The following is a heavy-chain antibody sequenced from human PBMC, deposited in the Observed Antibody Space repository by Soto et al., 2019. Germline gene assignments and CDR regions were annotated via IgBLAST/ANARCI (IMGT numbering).Heavy chain of an antibody. Sequence: EVQLVESGGGLVQPGRSLRLSCAASGFTFDDYAMHWVRQAPGKGLEWVSGISWNSGSIGYADSVKGRFTISRDNAKNSLYLQMNSLRAEDTALYYCAKGPYYYDSSGYYYFDYRGQGTLVTVSS. CDR3: AKGPYYYDSSGYYYFDY. CDR1: GFTFDDYA. D-gene: IGHD3-22*01. V-gene: IGHV3-9*01. J-gene: IGHJ4*02. CDR2: ISWNSGSI.